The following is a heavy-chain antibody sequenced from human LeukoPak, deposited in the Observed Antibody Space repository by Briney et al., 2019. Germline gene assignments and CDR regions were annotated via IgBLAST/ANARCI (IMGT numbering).Heavy chain of an antibody. CDR2: ISAYNGNT. V-gene: IGHV1-18*01. D-gene: IGHD3-9*01. CDR1: GYTFTSYG. CDR3: ARSAVMNYDILTSYSPSGFGP. J-gene: IGHJ5*02. Sequence: ASVKVSCKASGYTFTSYGFNWVRQAPGQGLEWMGWISAYNGNTNSAQEFQGRVSMTTDTSTSTTYMELRSLRSDDTAVYYCARSAVMNYDILTSYSPSGFGPWGQGTLVTVSS.